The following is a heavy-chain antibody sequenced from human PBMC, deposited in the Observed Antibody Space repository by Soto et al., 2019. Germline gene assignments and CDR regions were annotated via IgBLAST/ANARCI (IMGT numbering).Heavy chain of an antibody. CDR3: ARDYYGMDV. J-gene: IGHJ6*02. Sequence: SETRSLTCTVSGGSISSGGYSWTWIRQSPGKGLEWIGYTYQSGSAYYNPSLKSRVTISVDRSKNQFSLNLTSVTAADTAVYYCARDYYGMDVWGQGTTVTVSS. CDR2: TYQSGSA. V-gene: IGHV4-30-2*06. CDR1: GGSISSGGYS.